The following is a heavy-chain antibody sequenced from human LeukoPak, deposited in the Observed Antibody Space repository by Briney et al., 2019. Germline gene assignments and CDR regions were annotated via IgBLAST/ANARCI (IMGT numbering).Heavy chain of an antibody. CDR1: GFTFSGSA. CDR2: IKSIADNYAT. Sequence: GGSLRLSCAASGFTFSGSAMHWVRQASGKGLEWVGRIKSIADNYATAYAVSVKGRFTISRDDSKNTAYLQMNGLKTEDTAVFYCTRHLNYYDSSAYYPDGAFDIWGQGTMVTVSS. D-gene: IGHD3-22*01. CDR3: TRHLNYYDSSAYYPDGAFDI. V-gene: IGHV3-73*01. J-gene: IGHJ3*02.